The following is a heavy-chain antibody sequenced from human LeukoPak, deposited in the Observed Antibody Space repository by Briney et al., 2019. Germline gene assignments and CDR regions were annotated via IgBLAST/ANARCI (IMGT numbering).Heavy chain of an antibody. D-gene: IGHD2-15*01. CDR2: IRCDGSDI. CDR1: GFTFSSYG. V-gene: IGHV3-33*01. CDR3: ARDGCSGGSCYGIDY. Sequence: GRSLRLSCAASGFTFSSYGMHWVRHAPGKGLGWVAVIRCDGSDIYYADSVKGRFTISRDNSKNTLYLQMNSLRAEDTAVYYYARDGCSGGSCYGIDYWGQGTLVTVSS. J-gene: IGHJ4*02.